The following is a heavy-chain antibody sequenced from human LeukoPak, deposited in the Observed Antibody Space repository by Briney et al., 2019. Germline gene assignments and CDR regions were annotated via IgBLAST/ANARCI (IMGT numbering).Heavy chain of an antibody. V-gene: IGHV1-8*03. Sequence: ASVKVSCKASGYTFTSYDINWVRQATGQGLEWMGWVNPNSGNTGYAQKFQGRVTITRNTSISTAYMELSSLRSEDTAVYYCARGYDFWSGYSYYYYMDVWGKGTTVTVSS. J-gene: IGHJ6*03. CDR1: GYTFTSYD. D-gene: IGHD3-3*01. CDR3: ARGYDFWSGYSYYYYMDV. CDR2: VNPNSGNT.